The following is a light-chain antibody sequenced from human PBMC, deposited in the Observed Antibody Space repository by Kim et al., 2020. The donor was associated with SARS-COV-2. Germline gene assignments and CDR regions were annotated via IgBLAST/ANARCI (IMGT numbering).Light chain of an antibody. Sequence: GQRVTISCSVSSSNIGRKIVNWYQQLPGTAPKLLIYSNDYRPSGVPDRFSGSKSGTSASLAISGLQSEDEADYYYVAWDDSLNGSVFGGGTQLTVL. CDR2: SND. J-gene: IGLJ3*02. CDR1: SSNIGRKI. CDR3: VAWDDSLNGSV. V-gene: IGLV1-44*01.